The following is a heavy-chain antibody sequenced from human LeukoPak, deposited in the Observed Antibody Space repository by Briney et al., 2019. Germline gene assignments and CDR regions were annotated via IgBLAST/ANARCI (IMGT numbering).Heavy chain of an antibody. CDR2: IKQDGSEK. CDR3: ARDGDSSGYYPYYFDY. Sequence: EGSLRLSCAASGFTFSSYWMSWVRQAPGKGLEWVANIKQDGSEKYYVDSVKGRFTISRDNAKNSLYLQMNSLRAEDTAVYYCARDGDSSGYYPYYFDYWGQGTLVTVSS. J-gene: IGHJ4*02. D-gene: IGHD3-22*01. CDR1: GFTFSSYW. V-gene: IGHV3-7*03.